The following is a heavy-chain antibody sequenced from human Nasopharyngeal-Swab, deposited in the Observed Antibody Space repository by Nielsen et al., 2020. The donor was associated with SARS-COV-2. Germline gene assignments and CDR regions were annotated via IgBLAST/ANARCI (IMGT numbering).Heavy chain of an antibody. V-gene: IGHV3-23*01. J-gene: IGHJ4*02. Sequence: GESLKISCAASGFTFSSYAMSWVRQAQGQGLEWVSAIRGSGGSTYYADSVKGRFTISRDNSKNTLYLQMNSLRAEDTAVYYCAKCPYYSSGWPDYWGQGTLVTVSS. D-gene: IGHD6-19*01. CDR1: GFTFSSYA. CDR3: AKCPYYSSGWPDY. CDR2: IRGSGGST.